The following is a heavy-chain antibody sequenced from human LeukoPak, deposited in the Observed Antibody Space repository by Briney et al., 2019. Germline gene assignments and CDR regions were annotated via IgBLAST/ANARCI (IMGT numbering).Heavy chain of an antibody. CDR1: GFTFSSYA. J-gene: IGHJ4*02. D-gene: IGHD3-22*01. Sequence: GGSLRLSCAASGFTFSSYAMSWVRQAPGKGLEWVAVISYDGSNKYYADSVKGRFTISRDNSKNTLYLQMNSLRAEDTAVYYCARGTATYYYDSSGYSPTFDYWGQGTLVTVSS. CDR2: ISYDGSNK. CDR3: ARGTATYYYDSSGYSPTFDY. V-gene: IGHV3-30-3*01.